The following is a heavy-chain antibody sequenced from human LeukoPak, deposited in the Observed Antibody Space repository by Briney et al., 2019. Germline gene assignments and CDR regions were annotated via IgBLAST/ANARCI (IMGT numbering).Heavy chain of an antibody. CDR3: ARGGDYNWNFDY. V-gene: IGHV1-18*01. J-gene: IGHJ4*02. Sequence: ASVKVSCKASGDTFTSYGISWVRQAPGQGLEWMGWISAYNGYTKYVQNLQGRVTMTTDTSTTTAYMELRSLRSDDTAVYYCARGGDYNWNFDYWGQGTLVTVSS. CDR2: ISAYNGYT. D-gene: IGHD1-20*01. CDR1: GDTFTSYG.